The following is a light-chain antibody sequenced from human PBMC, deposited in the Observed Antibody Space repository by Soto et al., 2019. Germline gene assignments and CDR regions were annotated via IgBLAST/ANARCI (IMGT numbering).Light chain of an antibody. J-gene: IGKJ1*01. CDR1: QSVSSSY. CDR3: QQYGNSPWT. Sequence: EIGLTQSPGTLSLSPGEGATLSCRASQSVSSSYLAWYQQKPGQAPRLLIYDASRRATGVPDRFSGSGSATDFTLTISRLEPEDFAVYYCQQYGNSPWTFAQGTKVEIK. V-gene: IGKV3-20*01. CDR2: DAS.